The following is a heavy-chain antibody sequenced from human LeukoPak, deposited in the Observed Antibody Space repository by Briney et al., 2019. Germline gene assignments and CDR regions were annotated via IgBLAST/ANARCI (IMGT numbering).Heavy chain of an antibody. V-gene: IGHV4-61*02. Sequence: KASQTLSLTCTVSGDSISSASHYWSWLRQPAGKAPEWIGRIYTTETTSYNPPLKTRVTISLDRSKNQFSLNLSSVTAADTAVYYCARGTYYDSAPRAFDVWGQGTMVSVSS. J-gene: IGHJ3*01. D-gene: IGHD3-3*01. CDR1: GDSISSASHY. CDR2: IYTTETT. CDR3: ARGTYYDSAPRAFDV.